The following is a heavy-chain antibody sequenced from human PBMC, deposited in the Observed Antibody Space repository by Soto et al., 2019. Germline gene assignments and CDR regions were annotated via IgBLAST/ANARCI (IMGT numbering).Heavy chain of an antibody. J-gene: IGHJ4*02. D-gene: IGHD2-15*01. CDR2: ISSNGGST. V-gene: IGHV3-64*01. CDR3: ARGASRCSGGSCYMYYFDY. Sequence: GGSLRLSCAASGFTFSSYAMHWVRQAPGKGLEYVSAISSNGGSTYYANSVKGRFTISRDNSKNTLYLQMGSLRAEDMAVYYCARGASRCSGGSCYMYYFDYWGQGTLVTVSS. CDR1: GFTFSSYA.